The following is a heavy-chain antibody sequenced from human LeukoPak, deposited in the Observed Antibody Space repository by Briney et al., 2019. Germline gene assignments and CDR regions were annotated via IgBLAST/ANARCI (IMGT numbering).Heavy chain of an antibody. D-gene: IGHD4-23*01. CDR1: GGSISSGSYY. V-gene: IGHV4-61*02. J-gene: IGHJ4*02. CDR3: ARGGTSVVTLSY. CDR2: IYTSGST. Sequence: PSQTLSLTCTVSGGSISSGSYYWSWPRQPAGKGLGWIGRIYTSGSTNYNPSLKSRITISVDTSKNQFSLKLSSVTAADTAVYYCARGGTSVVTLSYWGQGTLVTVSS.